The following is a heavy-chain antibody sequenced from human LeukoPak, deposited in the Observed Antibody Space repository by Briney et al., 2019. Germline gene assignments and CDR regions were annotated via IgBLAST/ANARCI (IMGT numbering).Heavy chain of an antibody. V-gene: IGHV3-23*01. D-gene: IGHD5-18*01. CDR2: ISGSGGST. Sequence: GGSLRLSCVASGITFSNYAVSWVRQAPGKGLEWVSAISGSGGSTYYADSVKGRFTISRDNSKNTLYLQMNSLRAEDTAVYYCAKEGDLYSYGPKEGPWGQGTLVTVSS. CDR1: GITFSNYA. CDR3: AKEGDLYSYGPKEGP. J-gene: IGHJ5*02.